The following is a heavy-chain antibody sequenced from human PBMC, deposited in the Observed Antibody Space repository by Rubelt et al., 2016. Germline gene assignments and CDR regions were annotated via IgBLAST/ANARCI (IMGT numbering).Heavy chain of an antibody. CDR2: VSSSSSYI. CDR3: AKGYVDYRSSSRAYYFDF. J-gene: IGHJ4*02. V-gene: IGHV3-21*04. D-gene: IGHD6-6*01. Sequence: GPEWVSSVSSSSSYIYYADSVKGRFTISRDNAKNSLYLQMNSLSAEDTALYYCAKGYVDYRSSSRAYYFDFWGQGTLVTVSS.